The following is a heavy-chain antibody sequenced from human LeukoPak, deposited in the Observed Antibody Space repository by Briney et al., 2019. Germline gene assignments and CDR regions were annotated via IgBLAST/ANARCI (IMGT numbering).Heavy chain of an antibody. CDR1: GYTFTGYY. CDR3: AIEPESGLYQLLSPIDY. D-gene: IGHD2-2*01. J-gene: IGHJ4*02. CDR2: INPYSGGT. V-gene: IGHV1-2*02. Sequence: ASVKVSCKASGYTFTGYYMHWVRQAPGQGLEWMGWINPYSGGTNYAQKFQGRVTMTRDTSISTAYMELSRLRSDDTAVYYCAIEPESGLYQLLSPIDYWGQGTLVTVSS.